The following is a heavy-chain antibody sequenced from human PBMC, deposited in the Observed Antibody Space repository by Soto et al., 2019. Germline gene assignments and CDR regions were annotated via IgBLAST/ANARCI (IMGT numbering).Heavy chain of an antibody. CDR2: IYYSGST. CDR1: GASISTGGYY. J-gene: IGHJ4*02. CDR3: ARSIVEMATIPLDY. Sequence: SETLSLTCNFSGASISTGGYYWSWIRQHPGKGLEWIGYIYYSGSTYYNPSLKSRVTISVDTSKNQFSLKLSSVTAADTAVYYCARSIVEMATIPLDYWGQG. V-gene: IGHV4-31*03. D-gene: IGHD5-12*01.